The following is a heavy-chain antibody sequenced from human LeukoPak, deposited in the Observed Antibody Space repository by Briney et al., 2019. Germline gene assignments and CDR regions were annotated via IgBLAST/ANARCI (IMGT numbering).Heavy chain of an antibody. CDR2: ISGSAHKI. V-gene: IGHV3-23*01. D-gene: IGHD5-18*01. Sequence: PGGSLRLSCVASGITFSNYAASWVRQAPDKGLDWVSVISGSAHKIRYADSVKGRFTISRDNSENIVYLQMNNLRAEDTAVYYCAGRVTGYSSGYVYWGQGTPVTVSS. CDR1: GITFSNYA. CDR3: AGRVTGYSSGYVY. J-gene: IGHJ4*02.